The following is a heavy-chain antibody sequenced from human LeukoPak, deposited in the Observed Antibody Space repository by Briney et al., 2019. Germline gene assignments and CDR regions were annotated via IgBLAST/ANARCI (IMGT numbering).Heavy chain of an antibody. CDR1: GGSISCYY. CDR3: ARRTNDYGYYGHYFDY. CDR2: ISYSGST. V-gene: IGHV4-59*07. J-gene: IGHJ4*02. D-gene: IGHD4-17*01. Sequence: SDTLSLICTVSGGSISCYYGIWTRQPPGKELEWIGYISYSGSTNYNPSLKSRVTISLDTSRDQFSLELSSVTAADTAVYYCARRTNDYGYYGHYFDYWGRGTLVTVSS.